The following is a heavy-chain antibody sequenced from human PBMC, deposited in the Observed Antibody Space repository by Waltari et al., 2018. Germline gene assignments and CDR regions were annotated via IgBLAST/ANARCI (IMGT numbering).Heavy chain of an antibody. J-gene: IGHJ5*02. CDR3: ARGRDVYAGFDYNWFDP. CDR2: MNTNTGDT. D-gene: IGHD5-12*01. V-gene: IGHV1-8*02. Sequence: QVQLLQSGAEVKKPGASVRVSCQASGYTFSTYEINWVRQASGQGLEGMGWMNTNTGDTGVAQRVQGRRTMTRDTSFNTDYMELHTLTSEDTALYYCARGRDVYAGFDYNWFDPWGPGTLVTVSS. CDR1: GYTFSTYE.